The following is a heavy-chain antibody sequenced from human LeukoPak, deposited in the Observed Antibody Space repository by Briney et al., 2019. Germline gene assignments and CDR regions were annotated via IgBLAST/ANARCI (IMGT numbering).Heavy chain of an antibody. CDR3: ARSLGETGST. V-gene: IGHV1-2*02. CDR1: GYTFTDYY. CDR2: INPNSGCT. D-gene: IGHD3-10*01. Sequence: ASVKVSCKASGYTFTDYYMHWVRQAPGQGLEWMGWINPNSGCTTYAQKFQGRVTMARDTSINTAYMELSRLRSDDTAIYCCARSLGETGSTWGQGTLVTVSS. J-gene: IGHJ4*02.